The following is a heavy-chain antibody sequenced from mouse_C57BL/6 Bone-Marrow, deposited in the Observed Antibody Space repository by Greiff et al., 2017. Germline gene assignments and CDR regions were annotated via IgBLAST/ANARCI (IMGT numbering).Heavy chain of an antibody. CDR3: AIYDGYYWFDY. CDR1: GYAFTNYL. J-gene: IGHJ3*01. D-gene: IGHD2-3*01. CDR2: INPESGGT. Sequence: VQLLQSGAELVRPGTSVKVSCKASGYAFTNYLMEWVKQRPGQGLEWIGLINPESGGTNYNQKFKGKATLTANQSSSTASLQLSCLTSEDDAVYLRAIYDGYYWFDYGGQGTLVTVSA. V-gene: IGHV1-54*01.